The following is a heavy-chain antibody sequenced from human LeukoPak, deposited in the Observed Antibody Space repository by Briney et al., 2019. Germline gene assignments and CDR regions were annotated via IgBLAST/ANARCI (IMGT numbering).Heavy chain of an antibody. V-gene: IGHV3-23*01. CDR2: ISGSGGST. D-gene: IGHD3-22*01. CDR1: GITFSNFA. Sequence: PGGSLRLSCAASGITFSNFAMSWVRQAPGKGLEWVSAISGSGGSTYYADSAKGRFTISRDNSKNTLYLQMNSLGAEDTAVYYCAKDWGYYYDTAFDPWGQGTLVTVSS. J-gene: IGHJ5*02. CDR3: AKDWGYYYDTAFDP.